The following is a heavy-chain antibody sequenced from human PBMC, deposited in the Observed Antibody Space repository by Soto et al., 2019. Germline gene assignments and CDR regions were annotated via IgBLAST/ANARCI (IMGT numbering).Heavy chain of an antibody. Sequence: GGPVKVSSEASRVTLTRYCMWSVRQAPGQGIEWMGWISAYNGNTNYAQKLQGRVTMTTDTSTSTAYMELRSLRSDDTAVYYCARVGGSSDAFDIWGQGTMVTVSS. V-gene: IGHV1-18*01. CDR3: ARVGGSSDAFDI. CDR2: ISAYNGNT. J-gene: IGHJ3*02. CDR1: RVTLTRYC. D-gene: IGHD1-26*01.